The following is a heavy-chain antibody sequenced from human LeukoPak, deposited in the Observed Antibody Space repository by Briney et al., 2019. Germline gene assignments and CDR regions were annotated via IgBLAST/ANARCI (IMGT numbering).Heavy chain of an antibody. Sequence: GGPLTLSCAASGFPFSSYSMKWVRPAPRKGRAWVSSISSSSSYIYYADSVKGRFTISRDNATNSLYLQVNSLRAEDTAVYYCARAIVVVPAALLNWFDPWGQGTLVTVSS. J-gene: IGHJ5*02. CDR1: GFPFSSYS. CDR3: ARAIVVVPAALLNWFDP. V-gene: IGHV3-21*01. CDR2: ISSSSSYI. D-gene: IGHD2-2*02.